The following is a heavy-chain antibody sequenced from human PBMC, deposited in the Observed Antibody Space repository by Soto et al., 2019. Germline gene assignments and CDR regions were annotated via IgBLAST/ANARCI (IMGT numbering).Heavy chain of an antibody. CDR3: AKSPNGDYETLES. CDR2: FFHDGNT. J-gene: IGHJ4*02. Sequence: SETLSLTCVVSRYSISSGYYWGWIRQPPGKGLEWIASFFHDGNTYYNPSLKSRVTISGDTSKNQFSLKLSSVTATDTALYYCAKSPNGDYETLESWGQGTLVTVSS. CDR1: RYSISSGYY. V-gene: IGHV4-38-2*01. D-gene: IGHD4-17*01.